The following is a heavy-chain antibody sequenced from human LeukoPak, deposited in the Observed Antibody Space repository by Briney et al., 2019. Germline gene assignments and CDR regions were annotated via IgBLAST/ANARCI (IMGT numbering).Heavy chain of an antibody. CDR2: ISYDGSNK. CDR3: ARDQNIVVVTGAFDY. Sequence: GRSLRLSCAASGFTFSSYAMHWVRQAPGKGLEWVAVISYDGSNKYYANSVKGRFTISRDNSKNTLYLQMNSLRAEDTAVYCCARDQNIVVVTGAFDYWGQGTLVTVSS. D-gene: IGHD2-21*02. CDR1: GFTFSSYA. V-gene: IGHV3-30-3*01. J-gene: IGHJ4*02.